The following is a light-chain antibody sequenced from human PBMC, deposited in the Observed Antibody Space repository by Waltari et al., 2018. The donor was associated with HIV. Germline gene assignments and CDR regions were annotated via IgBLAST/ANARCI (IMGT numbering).Light chain of an antibody. V-gene: IGKV1-33*01. CDR3: QQYNSLSFT. CDR2: DAS. CDR1: QGIRNY. Sequence: DIQMTQSPSSLSASVGDRVTITCRASQGIRNYLNWYQQKPGKAPKLLIYDASNLEIGVPSRFSGSGSGTDFSFTIDSLQPEDIATYYCQQYNSLSFTFGPGTKLEI. J-gene: IGKJ3*01.